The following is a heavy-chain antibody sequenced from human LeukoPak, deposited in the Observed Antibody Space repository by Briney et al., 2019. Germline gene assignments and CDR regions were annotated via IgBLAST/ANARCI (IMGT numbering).Heavy chain of an antibody. CDR2: MHNSGST. J-gene: IGHJ3*02. V-gene: IGHV4-59*11. CDR3: ARYYFDYSGFDAFDI. D-gene: IGHD3-22*01. Sequence: SETLSLTCTVSGGSISSQYWSWIRQPPGEGLEWIGYMHNSGSTNFNPSLKSRVSISLDTSKNQFSLKLNSVTGADTAVYYCARYYFDYSGFDAFDIWGQGTMVTVSS. CDR1: GGSISSQY.